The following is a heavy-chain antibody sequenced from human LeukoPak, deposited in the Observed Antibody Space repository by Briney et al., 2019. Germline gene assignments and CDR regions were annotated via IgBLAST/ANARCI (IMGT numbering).Heavy chain of an antibody. CDR3: ARKRYDSSGYWVDY. CDR1: GFTFSSYA. D-gene: IGHD3-22*01. J-gene: IGHJ4*02. Sequence: PGGSLRLSCAASGFTFSSYAMSWVRQAPGRGLEWVSSITSSSSSIYYADSVKGRFTISRDNAKNSLYLQMNSLRAEDTAVYYCARKRYDSSGYWVDYWGQGALVTVSS. CDR2: ITSSSSSI. V-gene: IGHV3-21*01.